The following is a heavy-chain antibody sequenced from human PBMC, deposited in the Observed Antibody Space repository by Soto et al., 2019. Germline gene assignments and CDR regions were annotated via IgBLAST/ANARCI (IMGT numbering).Heavy chain of an antibody. CDR3: ARYQQSYAFDI. D-gene: IGHD2-2*01. CDR1: GGSISSYY. Sequence: SETLSLTCTVSGGSISSYYWSWIRQPPGKGLEWIGYIYYSGSTNYNPSLKSRVTISVDTSKNQFSLKLSSVAAADTAVYYCARYQQSYAFDIWGQGTMVTVSS. V-gene: IGHV4-59*08. J-gene: IGHJ3*02. CDR2: IYYSGST.